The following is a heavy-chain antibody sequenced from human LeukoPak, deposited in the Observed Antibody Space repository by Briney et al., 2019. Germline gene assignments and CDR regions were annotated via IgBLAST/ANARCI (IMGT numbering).Heavy chain of an antibody. V-gene: IGHV4-30-2*01. J-gene: IGHJ4*02. Sequence: SETLSLTCAVSGGSISSGGYSWSWIRQPPGKGLEWIGYIYHSGSTYYNPSLKSRVTISVDRSKNQFSLKLSSVTAADTAVYCCARAWGVYDYVWGSYRPYCFDYWGQGTLVTVSS. CDR2: IYHSGST. D-gene: IGHD3-16*02. CDR1: GGSISSGGYS. CDR3: ARAWGVYDYVWGSYRPYCFDY.